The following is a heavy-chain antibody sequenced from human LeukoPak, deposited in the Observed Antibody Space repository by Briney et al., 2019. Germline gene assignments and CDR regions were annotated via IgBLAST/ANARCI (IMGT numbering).Heavy chain of an antibody. D-gene: IGHD2-21*02. CDR1: GFTFSSYA. CDR2: ISSSSSTI. CDR3: ARGWDCGGDCYPFDY. V-gene: IGHV3-48*04. Sequence: PGGSLRLSCAASGFTFSSYAMSWVRQAPGKGLEWVSYISSSSSTIYYADSVKGRFTISRDNAKNSLYLQMNSLRAEDTAVYYCARGWDCGGDCYPFDYWGQGTLVTVSS. J-gene: IGHJ4*02.